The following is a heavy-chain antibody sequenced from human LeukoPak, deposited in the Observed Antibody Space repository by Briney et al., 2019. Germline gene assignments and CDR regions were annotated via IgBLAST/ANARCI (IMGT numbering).Heavy chain of an antibody. CDR3: ARAYTGHYIGGFDY. CDR2: MNPNSGNT. Sequence: ASVKVSCKASGYTFTSYDINWVRQAPGQGLEWMGWMNPNSGNTGYAQKFQGRVTITRNTSISTAYMELSSLRSEDTAVYYCARAYTGHYIGGFDYWGQGTLVTVSS. CDR1: GYTFTSYD. D-gene: IGHD3-16*01. V-gene: IGHV1-8*03. J-gene: IGHJ4*02.